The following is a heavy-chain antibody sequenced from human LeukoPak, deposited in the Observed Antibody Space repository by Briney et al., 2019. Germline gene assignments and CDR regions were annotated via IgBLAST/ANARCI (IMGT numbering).Heavy chain of an antibody. Sequence: PSETLSLPCTVSGASISSSSYYWGWIRQPPGKGLEWIGGIYYSGSTYNNPSLKSRVTISVDTSRNQFSLKLSSVTAADTAVYYCARRSHSSSWFFDFWGQGTLVTVSS. CDR1: GASISSSSYY. J-gene: IGHJ4*02. CDR2: IYYSGST. V-gene: IGHV4-39*01. D-gene: IGHD6-13*01. CDR3: ARRSHSSSWFFDF.